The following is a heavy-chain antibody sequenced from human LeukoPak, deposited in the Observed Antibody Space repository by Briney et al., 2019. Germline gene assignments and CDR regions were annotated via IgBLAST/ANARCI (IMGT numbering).Heavy chain of an antibody. D-gene: IGHD6-13*01. V-gene: IGHV4-39*01. J-gene: IGHJ5*02. CDR1: GGSISSSSYY. Sequence: SETLSLTCTVSGGSISSSSYYWGWIRQPPGKGLEWIGSIYYSGSTYYNPSLKSRVTISVDTSKNQFSLKLSSVTAADTAVYYCARGWSSRLHVFDPWGQGTLVTVSS. CDR2: IYYSGST. CDR3: ARGWSSRLHVFDP.